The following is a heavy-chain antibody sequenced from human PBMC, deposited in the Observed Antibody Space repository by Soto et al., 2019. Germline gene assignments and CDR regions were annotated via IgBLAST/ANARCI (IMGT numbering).Heavy chain of an antibody. CDR1: GGSFSGYY. CDR3: AIRYSGFDFDY. J-gene: IGHJ4*02. Sequence: SETLSLTCAVYGGSFSGYYWSWIRQPPGKGLEWIGEINHRGSTNYNPSLKSRVTLSVDTSKNQFSLKLSSVTAADTAVYYCAIRYSGFDFDYWGQGSLVTVCS. V-gene: IGHV4-34*01. CDR2: INHRGST. D-gene: IGHD5-12*01.